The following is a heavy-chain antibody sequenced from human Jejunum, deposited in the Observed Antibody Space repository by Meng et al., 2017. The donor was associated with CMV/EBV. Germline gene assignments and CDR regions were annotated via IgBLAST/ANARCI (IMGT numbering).Heavy chain of an antibody. D-gene: IGHD2/OR15-2a*01. CDR1: GGSCSTFT. J-gene: IGHJ4*02. CDR3: ARGRGNQPLFDF. Sequence: VQQVQSGAEGKKPGSSVKCACKTSGGSCSTFTFSWVRQAPGPGLEWMGGLIPVLNKAKSAPRFQDRVTFTADETTTTAYMELSSLTFEDTAVYFCARGRGNQPLFDFWGQGTLVTVSS. CDR2: LIPVLNKA. V-gene: IGHV1-69*10.